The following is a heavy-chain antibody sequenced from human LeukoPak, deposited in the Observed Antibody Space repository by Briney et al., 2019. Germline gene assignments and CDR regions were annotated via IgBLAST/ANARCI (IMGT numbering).Heavy chain of an antibody. J-gene: IGHJ4*02. Sequence: PGGSLRLSCAASGFTFSRYWMTWVRQPPGKGLEWVANIKYDGCAKYYGDSVKGRFTISRDNTKNSLYLQMNSLRAEDTAVYYCARVIVLVEGASDHFDYWGQGTPATVHS. CDR1: GFTFSRYW. V-gene: IGHV3-7*01. CDR2: IKYDGCAK. D-gene: IGHD2-2*01. CDR3: ARVIVLVEGASDHFDY.